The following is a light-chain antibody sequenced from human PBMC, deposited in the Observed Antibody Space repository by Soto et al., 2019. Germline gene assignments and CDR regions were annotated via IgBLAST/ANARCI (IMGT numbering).Light chain of an antibody. CDR2: GAS. J-gene: IGKJ1*01. V-gene: IGKV3-20*01. CDR1: QSVSSSY. Sequence: EIVLTQSPGTLSLSPGERATLSCRASQSVSSSYLAWYQQKPGQAPGLLIYGASSRATGIPDRFSGSGSGTDFTLTISKLEPEDFELYYCQQYGSSRTFGQGTKVEIK. CDR3: QQYGSSRT.